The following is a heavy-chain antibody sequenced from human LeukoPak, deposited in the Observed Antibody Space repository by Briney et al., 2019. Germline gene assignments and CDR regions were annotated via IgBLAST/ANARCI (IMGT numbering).Heavy chain of an antibody. V-gene: IGHV3-23*01. Sequence: GGSLRLSCAASGFTFSSYAMSWVRQAPGKGLEWVSAISGSGGSTYYADSVKGRFTISRDNSKNTLYLQMNSLRAEDMAVYYCAKDYDSSGYPWVFDYWGQGTLVTVSS. CDR1: GFTFSSYA. D-gene: IGHD3-22*01. CDR3: AKDYDSSGYPWVFDY. J-gene: IGHJ4*02. CDR2: ISGSGGST.